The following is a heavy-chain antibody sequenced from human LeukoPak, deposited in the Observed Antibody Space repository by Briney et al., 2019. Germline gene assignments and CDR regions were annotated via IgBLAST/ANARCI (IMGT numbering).Heavy chain of an antibody. V-gene: IGHV3-7*01. CDR1: GFTFSSYS. CDR3: ARAVAGTRFDP. Sequence: GGSLRLSCAASGFTFSSYSMNRVRQAPGKGLEWVANIKQDGSEKYYVDSVKGRFTISRDNAKNSLYLQMNSLRAEDTAVYYCARAVAGTRFDPWGQGTLVTVSS. J-gene: IGHJ5*02. CDR2: IKQDGSEK. D-gene: IGHD6-19*01.